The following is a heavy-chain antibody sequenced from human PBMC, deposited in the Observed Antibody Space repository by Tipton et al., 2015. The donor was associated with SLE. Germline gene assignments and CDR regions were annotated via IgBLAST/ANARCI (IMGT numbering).Heavy chain of an antibody. J-gene: IGHJ4*02. CDR3: ARGRGAVVVVAAEYCFDY. Sequence: RSLRLSCAASGFTFSSYAMHWVRQAPGKGLVWVAVISYDGSNKYYADSVKGRFTISRDNSKNTLYLQMNSLRAEDTAVYYCARGRGAVVVVAAEYCFDYWGQGTLVTVSS. CDR2: ISYDGSNK. D-gene: IGHD2-15*01. CDR1: GFTFSSYA. V-gene: IGHV3-30*04.